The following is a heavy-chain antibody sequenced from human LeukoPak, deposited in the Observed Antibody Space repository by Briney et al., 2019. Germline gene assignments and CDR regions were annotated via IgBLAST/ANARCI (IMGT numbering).Heavy chain of an antibody. Sequence: GGSLRLSCAASGFTFSSYSMSWVRQAPGKGLEGVGRIQSKTDGGTTDYAAPVKGRFTSSRDESENTLYLQMNSLKTEDPAIYYCTRLPPGYCISTTCYSYVDYWGQGTLVTVSS. CDR3: TRLPPGYCISTTCYSYVDY. J-gene: IGHJ4*02. CDR1: GFTFSSYS. CDR2: IQSKTDGGTT. D-gene: IGHD2-2*02. V-gene: IGHV3-15*01.